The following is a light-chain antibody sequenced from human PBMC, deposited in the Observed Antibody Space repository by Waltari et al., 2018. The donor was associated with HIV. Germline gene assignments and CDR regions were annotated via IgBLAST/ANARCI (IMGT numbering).Light chain of an antibody. J-gene: IGLJ3*02. Sequence: QSVLTQPPSVSAAPGQKVVISCSGSSSNIGNNYVSWFQQIPGTAPKFIIYDNNKRPSGIPDRFSGSRSGTSATLSITGLQTGDEADYYCGTWDTSLSAGVFGGGTKVTVL. CDR2: DNN. V-gene: IGLV1-51*01. CDR3: GTWDTSLSAGV. CDR1: SSNIGNNY.